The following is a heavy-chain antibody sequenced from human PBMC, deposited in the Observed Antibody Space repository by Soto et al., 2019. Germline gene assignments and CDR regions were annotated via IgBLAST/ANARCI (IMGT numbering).Heavy chain of an antibody. CDR3: AKVALVVPAPYYYMDV. CDR2: ISYDGSNK. J-gene: IGHJ6*03. Sequence: GGSLRLSCAPSGFTFSSYGMHWVRQAPGKGLEWVAVISYDGSNKYYADSVKGRFTISRDNSKNTLYLQMNSLRAEDTAVYYCAKVALVVPAPYYYMDVWGKGTTVTVSS. V-gene: IGHV3-30*18. D-gene: IGHD2-2*01. CDR1: GFTFSSYG.